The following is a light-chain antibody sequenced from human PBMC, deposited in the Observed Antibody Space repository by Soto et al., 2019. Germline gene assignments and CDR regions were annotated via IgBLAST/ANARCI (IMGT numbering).Light chain of an antibody. CDR2: LTS. CDR3: MQSTHWPPT. CDR1: QSIAYSDGYTY. V-gene: IGKV2-30*01. J-gene: IGKJ1*01. Sequence: DVVMTQSPLSLPVTLGQSASISCRSSQSIAYSDGYTYMNWFQQRPGQSPRRLISLTSRRDSGVPDRVSGSGSGTDFTLTISRVEAEEVGIYYCMQSTHWPPTFGRGTTVEIK.